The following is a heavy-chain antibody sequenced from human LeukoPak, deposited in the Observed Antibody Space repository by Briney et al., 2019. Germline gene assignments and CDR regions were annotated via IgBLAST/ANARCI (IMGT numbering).Heavy chain of an antibody. J-gene: IGHJ4*02. D-gene: IGHD5-12*01. Sequence: SSETLSLTCTVSGGSISSYYWSWIRQPPGKGLEWIGYIYYSGSTNYNPSLKSRVTISVDTSKNQFSLNLSSVTAADTAVYYCARGGGYSGYDFGYWGQGTLVTVSS. CDR3: ARGGGYSGYDFGY. V-gene: IGHV4-59*01. CDR2: IYYSGST. CDR1: GGSISSYY.